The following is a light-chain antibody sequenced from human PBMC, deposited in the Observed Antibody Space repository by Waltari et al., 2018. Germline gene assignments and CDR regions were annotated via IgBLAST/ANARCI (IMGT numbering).Light chain of an antibody. CDR2: DAS. J-gene: IGKJ1*01. CDR1: QSVSTY. CDR3: HQRNNWPWT. V-gene: IGKV3-11*01. Sequence: EIVLTQSPVTLSLSPGARATLSCKASQSVSTYLAWYQQKPGQAPRLLISDASNRATGIPARFSGRGSGTDFILTISSLGSEDFAVYYCHQRNNWPWTFGQGTKVEIK.